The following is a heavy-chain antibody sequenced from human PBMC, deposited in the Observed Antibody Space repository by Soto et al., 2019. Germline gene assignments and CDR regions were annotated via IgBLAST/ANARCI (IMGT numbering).Heavy chain of an antibody. V-gene: IGHV4-31*03. CDR2: IFYSGST. Sequence: QVQLQESGPGLVTPSQTLSLTCTVSGGSISSTGYFWTWIRQHPGKGLEWIGYIFYSGSTFHIPSLKRRVTISVDTSKSQFSLELSSVPAADTAVYYCAREAGSGDYFDCWGQGTLVTVSS. CDR1: GGSISSTGYF. J-gene: IGHJ4*02. CDR3: AREAGSGDYFDC. D-gene: IGHD1-26*01.